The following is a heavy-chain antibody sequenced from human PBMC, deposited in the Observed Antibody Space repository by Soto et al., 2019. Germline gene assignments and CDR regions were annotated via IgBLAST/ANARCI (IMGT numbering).Heavy chain of an antibody. CDR1: GYTFTSYY. J-gene: IGHJ6*02. CDR2: INPSGGST. V-gene: IGHV1-46*01. Sequence: VASVKVSCKASGYTFTSYYMHWVRQAPGQGLEWMGIINPSGGSTSYAQKFQGRVTMTRDTSTSTVYMELSSLRSEDTAVYYCARKCSGGSCYYYGMDVWGQGTTVTVSS. D-gene: IGHD2-15*01. CDR3: ARKCSGGSCYYYGMDV.